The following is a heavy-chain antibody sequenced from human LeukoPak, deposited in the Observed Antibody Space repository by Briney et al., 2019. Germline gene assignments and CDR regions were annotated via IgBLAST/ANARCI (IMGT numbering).Heavy chain of an antibody. V-gene: IGHV3-15*01. CDR3: TTAPLWFGELANFDY. Sequence: PGGSLRLSCAASGFTFSNAWMSWVRQAPGKGLEWVGRIKSKTDGGTTDYAAPVEGRFTISRDDSKNTLYLQMNSLKTEDTAVYYCTTAPLWFGELANFDYWGQGTLVTVSS. D-gene: IGHD3-10*01. CDR1: GFTFSNAW. CDR2: IKSKTDGGTT. J-gene: IGHJ4*02.